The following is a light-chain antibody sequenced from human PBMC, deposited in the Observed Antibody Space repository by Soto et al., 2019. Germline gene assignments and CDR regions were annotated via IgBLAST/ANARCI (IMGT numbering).Light chain of an antibody. CDR3: QQRSDWPPWT. CDR2: DAS. Sequence: EIVLTQSPATLSLSPGEVATLSCRASQSISTHLAWYQQRPGQAPRLLIYDASNRATGIPAWFSGSGSGTDFTLLMNRLEPEDFAVYYCQQRSDWPPWTFVQGSKVEI. J-gene: IGKJ1*01. V-gene: IGKV3-11*01. CDR1: QSISTH.